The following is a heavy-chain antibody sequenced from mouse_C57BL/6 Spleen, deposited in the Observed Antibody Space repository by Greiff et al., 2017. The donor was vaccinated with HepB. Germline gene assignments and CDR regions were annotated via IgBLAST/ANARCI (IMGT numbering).Heavy chain of an antibody. CDR3: ARSEGFITTVVGYFDY. V-gene: IGHV1-55*01. J-gene: IGHJ2*01. CDR2: IYPGSGST. Sequence: VQLQQPGAELVKPGASVKMSCKASGYTFTSYWITWVKQRPGQGLEWIGDIYPGSGSTNYNEKFKSKATLTVDTSSSTAYMQFSSLTSEDSAVYYCARSEGFITTVVGYFDYWGQGTTLTVSS. CDR1: GYTFTSYW. D-gene: IGHD1-1*01.